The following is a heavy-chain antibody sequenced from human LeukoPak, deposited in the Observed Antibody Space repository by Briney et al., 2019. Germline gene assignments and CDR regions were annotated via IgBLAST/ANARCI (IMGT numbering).Heavy chain of an antibody. CDR2: ISSGSSYI. V-gene: IGHV3-21*01. Sequence: PGGSLRLSCAASGFTFSIDTMNWVRQARGKGLEWVSSISSGSSYIYYADSVKGRFTISRDNAKNSLYLQMNSLRADDTAVYYCARDPDGSDAYFDYWGQGTLVTVSS. J-gene: IGHJ4*02. CDR3: ARDPDGSDAYFDY. D-gene: IGHD5-24*01. CDR1: GFTFSIDT.